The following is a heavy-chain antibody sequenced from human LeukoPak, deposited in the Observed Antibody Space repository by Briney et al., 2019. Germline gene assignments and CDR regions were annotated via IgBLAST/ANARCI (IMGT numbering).Heavy chain of an antibody. D-gene: IGHD2-2*03. Sequence: GGSLRLSCAASGFTFSNYGMHWVRQAPGKGLEWVAVIWHDGSNKYYADSVKGRFTISRDNAKNKLYLQMNSLRAEDTAVYYCARDGFCSSSSSCYPLNWFDPWGQGTLVTVSS. V-gene: IGHV3-33*01. J-gene: IGHJ5*02. CDR1: GFTFSNYG. CDR3: ARDGFCSSSSSCYPLNWFDP. CDR2: IWHDGSNK.